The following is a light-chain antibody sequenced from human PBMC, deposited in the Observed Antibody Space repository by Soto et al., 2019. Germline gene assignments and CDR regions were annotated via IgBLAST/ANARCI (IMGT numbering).Light chain of an antibody. CDR2: EVT. CDR3: SSYTTMNTWV. CDR1: SSDVGGYNF. Sequence: QSALTQPPSASGSPGQSVTISCTGTSSDVGGYNFVSWYQQHPGKAPKLIIYEVTKWPSGASGRFSGSKSGNTASLTISGLQAEDEADYYCSSYTTMNTWVFGGGTKVTVL. V-gene: IGLV2-14*03. J-gene: IGLJ3*02.